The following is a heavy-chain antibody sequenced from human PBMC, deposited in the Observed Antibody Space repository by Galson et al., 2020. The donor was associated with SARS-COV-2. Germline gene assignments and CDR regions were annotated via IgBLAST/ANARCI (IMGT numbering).Heavy chain of an antibody. Sequence: GGSLRLSCAASGFIVSSHYMSWVRQAPGKGLEWVSILYIDGTTPYADSVKGRFTISRDNSQNTLYLQMNSLRAEDTAVYFCARGGEWGLLYVFDIWGQGTMVTVSS. CDR2: LYIDGTT. CDR1: GFIVSSHY. J-gene: IGHJ3*02. V-gene: IGHV3-53*01. CDR3: ARGGEWGLLYVFDI. D-gene: IGHD2-15*01.